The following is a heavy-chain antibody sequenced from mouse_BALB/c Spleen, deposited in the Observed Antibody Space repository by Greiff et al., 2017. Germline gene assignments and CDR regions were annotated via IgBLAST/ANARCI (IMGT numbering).Heavy chain of an antibody. CDR3: ARQGYQFLYFDY. CDR2: INSNGGST. V-gene: IGHV5-6-2*01. D-gene: IGHD2-14*01. J-gene: IGHJ2*01. CDR1: GFTFSSYY. Sequence: KLMESGGGLVKLGGSLKLSCAASGFTFSSYYMSWVRQTPEKRLELVAAINSNGGSTYYPDTVKGRFTISRDNAKNTLYLQMSSLKSEDTALYYCARQGYQFLYFDYWGQGTTLTVSS.